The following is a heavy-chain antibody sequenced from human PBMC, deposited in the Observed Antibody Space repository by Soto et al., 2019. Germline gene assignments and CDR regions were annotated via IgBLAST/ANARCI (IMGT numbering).Heavy chain of an antibody. CDR3: ARPGRLRYPSSFDY. CDR2: IYPGDSET. CDR1: GYIFTNYW. Sequence: PGESLKISCKGSGYIFTNYWIGWVRQMPGKGLEWMGIIYPGDSETRYSPSFQGQVTISADKSTSTAYLQWSSLKASDTAMYYCARPGRLRYPSSFDYWGQGTQVTVSS. V-gene: IGHV5-51*01. J-gene: IGHJ4*02. D-gene: IGHD3-9*01.